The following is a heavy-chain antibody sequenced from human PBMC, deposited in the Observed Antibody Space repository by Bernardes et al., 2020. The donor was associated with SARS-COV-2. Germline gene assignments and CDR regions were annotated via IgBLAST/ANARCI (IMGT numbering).Heavy chain of an antibody. V-gene: IGHV4-34*01. CDR1: GGSLSGYY. CDR2: INESGTT. D-gene: IGHD2-2*01. J-gene: IGHJ6*02. CDR3: ATVFCSTTSCYNPSDPYYYYYGLDV. Sequence: SETLSLTCAVFGGSLSGYYWSWIRQSPGKGLEWVGEINESGTTKYSPSLKSRVTISVDKSNNEFSLRVNSVTAADTAVYYCATVFCSTTSCYNPSDPYYYYYGLDVWGQGTTVTVSS.